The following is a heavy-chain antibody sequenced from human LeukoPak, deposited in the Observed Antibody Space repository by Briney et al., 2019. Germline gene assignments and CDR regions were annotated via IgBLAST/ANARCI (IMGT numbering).Heavy chain of an antibody. CDR2: ISYDGGNK. CDR3: ARDQGAIAAAGLSGSQQ. CDR1: GFTFSSYA. Sequence: GRSLRLSCAASGFTFSSYAMHWVRQAPGKGLEWVAVISYDGGNKYYADSVKGRFTISRDNSKNTLYLQMNSLRAEDTAVYYCARDQGAIAAAGLSGSQQWGQGTLVTGSS. J-gene: IGHJ1*01. V-gene: IGHV3-30-3*01. D-gene: IGHD6-13*01.